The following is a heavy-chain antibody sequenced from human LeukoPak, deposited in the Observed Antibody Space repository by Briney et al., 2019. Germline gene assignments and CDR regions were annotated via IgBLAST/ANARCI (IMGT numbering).Heavy chain of an antibody. D-gene: IGHD2-21*02. V-gene: IGHV3-30*02. CDR3: AKIAAANCGGDCYSGAYYFDY. Sequence: GGSLTLSCAASGFTLSTYGMHWLRQAPGKGLEWVAFIRYDGSNKYYADSVKGRFTISRDNSKNTLYLQMNSLRAEDTAVYYCAKIAAANCGGDCYSGAYYFDYWGQGTLVTVSS. CDR2: IRYDGSNK. J-gene: IGHJ4*02. CDR1: GFTLSTYG.